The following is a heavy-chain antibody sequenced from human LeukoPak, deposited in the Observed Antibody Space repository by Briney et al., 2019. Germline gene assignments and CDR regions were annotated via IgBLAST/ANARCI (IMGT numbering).Heavy chain of an antibody. Sequence: ASVKVSCKASGYTFTSYDINWVRQATGQGLEWMGWMNPNSGNTGYAQKFQGRVTITRNTSISTAYMELSSLRSEDTAVYYCARDLGSVGHYNWFDPWGQGTLVTVSS. CDR1: GYTFTSYD. D-gene: IGHD3-16*01. J-gene: IGHJ5*02. CDR3: ARDLGSVGHYNWFDP. V-gene: IGHV1-8*03. CDR2: MNPNSGNT.